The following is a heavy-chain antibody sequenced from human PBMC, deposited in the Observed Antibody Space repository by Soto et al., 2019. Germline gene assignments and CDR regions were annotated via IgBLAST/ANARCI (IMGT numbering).Heavy chain of an antibody. V-gene: IGHV4-59*01. CDR1: GGSISSYN. D-gene: IGHD3-3*01. CDR3: ARARITIFGFEP. J-gene: IGHJ5*02. CDR2: IYYSGST. Sequence: SETLYLTCTVSGGSISSYNWSWIRQPAWKGLEWIGYIYYSGSTNYNPSLKSRVTISVDTYKNQFSLKLSSVTAADTAVYYCARARITIFGFEPWGQVTLVTVS.